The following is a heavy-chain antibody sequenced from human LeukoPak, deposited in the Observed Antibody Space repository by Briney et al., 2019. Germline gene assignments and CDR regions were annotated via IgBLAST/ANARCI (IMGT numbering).Heavy chain of an antibody. CDR3: AVAIVMLPAAPPY. CDR1: GLTFSSYT. CDR2: ISGSSSTI. Sequence: GGSLRLSCAAPGLTFSSYTMNWVRQAPGTGLEWVSSISGSSSTIYYADSVKGRFTISRDNAKNSLYLQMNSLRAEDTAVYYCAVAIVMLPAAPPYWGQGTLVTVSS. D-gene: IGHD2-2*01. V-gene: IGHV3-48*01. J-gene: IGHJ4*02.